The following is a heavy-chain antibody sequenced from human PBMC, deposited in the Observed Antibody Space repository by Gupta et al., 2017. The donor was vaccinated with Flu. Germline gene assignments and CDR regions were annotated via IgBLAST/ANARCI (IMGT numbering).Heavy chain of an antibody. D-gene: IGHD7-27*01. CDR3: ARQPTGDGHFDF. Sequence: EVQLLESGGGLVQPGGSLRLSCAASGFTFSSYAMSWVRQAPGKGLEWVSVISNNVFGSAYYVDSVRGRFTISRDNSKNTLYLQTNSLRAEDTAVYYCARQPTGDGHFDFWGQGTLVSVSS. CDR1: GFTFSSYA. CDR2: ISNNVFGSA. J-gene: IGHJ4*02. V-gene: IGHV3-23*01.